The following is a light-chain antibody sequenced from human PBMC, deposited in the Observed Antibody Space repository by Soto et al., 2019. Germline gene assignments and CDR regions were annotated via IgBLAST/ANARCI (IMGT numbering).Light chain of an antibody. CDR3: CSYAGSATYV. Sequence: QSVLTQPASVSGSPGQSITISCTGTSSDVGGYNVVSWYQHHPGKAPKLRIYEGSERPSGVSSRFFGSKSGNTASLTISGLQAEDEGDYYCCSYAGSATYVFGTGTKVTVL. J-gene: IGLJ1*01. CDR1: SSDVGGYNV. CDR2: EGS. V-gene: IGLV2-23*01.